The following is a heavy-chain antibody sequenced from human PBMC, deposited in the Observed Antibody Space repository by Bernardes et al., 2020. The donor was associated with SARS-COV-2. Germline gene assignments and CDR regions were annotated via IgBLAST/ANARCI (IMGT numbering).Heavy chain of an antibody. J-gene: IGHJ4*02. CDR2: IYYSGRT. CDR3: ARYQVVTAFDV. CDR1: GDSINTYY. D-gene: IGHD2-21*02. Sequence: SETLSLTCSVSGDSINTYYWSWFRQTPGKGLEWIGYIYYSGRTGYSPSFKSRVTISVDTSKNQFSLNLTSVTAAETAIYYCARYQVVTAFDVWGPGTLVTVSS. V-gene: IGHV4-59*01.